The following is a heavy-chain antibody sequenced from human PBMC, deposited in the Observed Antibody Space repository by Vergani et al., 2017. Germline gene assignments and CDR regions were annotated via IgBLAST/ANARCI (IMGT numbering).Heavy chain of an antibody. D-gene: IGHD2-15*01. CDR3: ARLLAAGGSLDY. V-gene: IGHV4-39*01. CDR2: IYYSGST. Sequence: QLQLQESGPGLVKPSETLSLTCTVSGGSISSSSYYWGWIRQPPGKGLEWIGSIYYSGSTYYNPSLKSRVTISVDTSKNQFSLKLSSVTAADTAVYYCARLLAAGGSLDYWGQGTLVTVSS. J-gene: IGHJ4*02. CDR1: GGSISSSSYY.